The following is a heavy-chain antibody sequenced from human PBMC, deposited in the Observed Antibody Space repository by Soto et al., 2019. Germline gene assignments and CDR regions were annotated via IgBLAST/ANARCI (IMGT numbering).Heavy chain of an antibody. J-gene: IGHJ3*02. CDR3: AGPHSSSDAFDI. CDR1: GYTFTSYD. V-gene: IGHV1-8*01. D-gene: IGHD6-6*01. Sequence: QVQLVQSGAEVKKPGASVKVSCKASGYTFTSYDINWVRQATGQGLEWMGWMNPNSGNTGYAQKFQGRVTMTRNTSISTASMELSSLRSDDTAVYYCAGPHSSSDAFDIWGQGTMVTVSS. CDR2: MNPNSGNT.